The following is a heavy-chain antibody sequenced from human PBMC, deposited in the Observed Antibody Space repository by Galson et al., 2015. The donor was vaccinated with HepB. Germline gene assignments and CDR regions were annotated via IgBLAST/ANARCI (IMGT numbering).Heavy chain of an antibody. V-gene: IGHV4-39*01. Sequence: SETLSLTCTVSGDSTSSSRYYWGWIRQPPGKGLEWIASIYYSGSTFYNPSLRSRVTISVDTSKNQFSLKLSSVTAADTAFYYCAGRRYSGYAPRGYFDYWGQGTLVTVSS. D-gene: IGHD5-12*01. CDR2: IYYSGST. J-gene: IGHJ4*02. CDR1: GDSTSSSRYY. CDR3: AGRRYSGYAPRGYFDY.